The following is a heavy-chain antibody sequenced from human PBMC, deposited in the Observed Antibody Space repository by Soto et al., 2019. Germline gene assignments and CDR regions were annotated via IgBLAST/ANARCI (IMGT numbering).Heavy chain of an antibody. D-gene: IGHD2-2*02. J-gene: IGHJ6*02. CDR2: TYYRSKWYN. V-gene: IGHV6-1*01. CDR3: AREEVQFCSSTSCYMSYYYGMDV. Sequence: PSQTLSLTCAISGDSVSSNSAAWNWIRQSPSRGLEWLGRTYYRSKWYNDYAVSVKSRITINPDTSKNQFSLQLNSVTPEDTAVYYCAREEVQFCSSTSCYMSYYYGMDVWGQGTTVTV. CDR1: GDSVSSNSAA.